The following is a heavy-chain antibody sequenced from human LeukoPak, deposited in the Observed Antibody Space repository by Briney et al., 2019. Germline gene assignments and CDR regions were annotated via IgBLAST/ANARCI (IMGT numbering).Heavy chain of an antibody. V-gene: IGHV3-9*01. CDR2: ISWNSGSI. Sequence: GGSLRLSCAASGFTFDDYAMHWVRQAPGKGLEWVSGISWNSGSIGYADSVKGRFTISRDNAKNSLYLHMNSLRTEDTALYYCTKDISSGGSWAPGRLYLDSWGQGTLVTVSS. J-gene: IGHJ4*02. CDR3: TKDISSGGSWAPGRLYLDS. D-gene: IGHD2-15*01. CDR1: GFTFDDYA.